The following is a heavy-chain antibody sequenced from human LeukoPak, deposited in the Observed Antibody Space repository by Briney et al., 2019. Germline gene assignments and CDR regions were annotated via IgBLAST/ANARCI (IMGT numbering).Heavy chain of an antibody. J-gene: IGHJ4*02. V-gene: IGHV6-1*01. CDR2: TYYRSKWYN. CDR1: GDSVSSNSAA. D-gene: IGHD6-19*01. Sequence: SQTLSLTCAISGDSVSSNSAAWNWIRQSPSRGLEWLGRTYYRSKWYNDYAVSVKSRITINPDTSKNQFSLQLNSVTPEDTAVYYCASSHLSYSSGLGLDYWGQGTLVTVST. CDR3: ASSHLSYSSGLGLDY.